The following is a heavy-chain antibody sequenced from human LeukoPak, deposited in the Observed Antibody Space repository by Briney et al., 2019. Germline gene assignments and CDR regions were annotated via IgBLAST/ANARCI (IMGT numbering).Heavy chain of an antibody. CDR3: ARDGYYYDSSGYFQH. J-gene: IGHJ1*01. CDR2: INPNSGGT. D-gene: IGHD3-22*01. CDR1: GYTFTGYY. Sequence: ASVKVSCKASGYTFTGYYMHWVRQAPGQGLEWMGWINPNSGGTNYAQKFQGRVTMTRDTSISTAYMDLSRLRSDDTAVYYCARDGYYYDSSGYFQHWGQGTLVTVSS. V-gene: IGHV1-2*02.